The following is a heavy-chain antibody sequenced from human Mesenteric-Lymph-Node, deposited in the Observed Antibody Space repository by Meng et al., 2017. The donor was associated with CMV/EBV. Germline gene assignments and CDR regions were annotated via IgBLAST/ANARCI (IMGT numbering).Heavy chain of an antibody. Sequence: ASVKVSCKASVGTFSSYVISWVRQAPGQGLEWMGWISAYNGNTNYAQKLQGRVTMTTDTSTSTAYMELRSLRSDDTAVYYCARGKCSSTSCYSVDYWGQGTLVTVSS. CDR1: VGTFSSYV. CDR3: ARGKCSSTSCYSVDY. D-gene: IGHD2-2*01. CDR2: ISAYNGNT. V-gene: IGHV1-18*01. J-gene: IGHJ4*02.